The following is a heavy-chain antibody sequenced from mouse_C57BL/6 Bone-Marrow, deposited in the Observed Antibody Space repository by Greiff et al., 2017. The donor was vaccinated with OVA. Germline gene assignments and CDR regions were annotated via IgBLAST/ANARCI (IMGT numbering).Heavy chain of an antibody. Sequence: EVMLVESGGGLVQSGRSLRLSCATSGFTFSDFYMEWVRQAPGKGLEWIAASRNKANDYTTEYSASVKGRFIVSRDTSQSILYLQMNALRAEDTAIYYCARDGGGLRPFAYWGQGTLVTVSA. CDR3: ARDGGGLRPFAY. J-gene: IGHJ3*01. CDR1: GFTFSDFY. CDR2: SRNKANDYTT. D-gene: IGHD2-4*01. V-gene: IGHV7-1*01.